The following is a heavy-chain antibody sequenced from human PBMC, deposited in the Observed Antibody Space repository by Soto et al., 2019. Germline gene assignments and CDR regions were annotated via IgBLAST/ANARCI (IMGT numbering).Heavy chain of an antibody. J-gene: IGHJ6*02. V-gene: IGHV1-18*01. CDR3: AKNGQPPYYYYGMDV. CDR1: GYTFSRYG. Sequence: QGQLVQSGAEVKKPGASVKVSCKASGYTFSRYGISSVRQAPGQGLEWMGWISGYNGDTKYAQKFQGRVTMTIDTSTTTVYMELRSLTSDDTAVYYCAKNGQPPYYYYGMDVWGQGTTVTVSS. CDR2: ISGYNGDT. D-gene: IGHD2-8*01.